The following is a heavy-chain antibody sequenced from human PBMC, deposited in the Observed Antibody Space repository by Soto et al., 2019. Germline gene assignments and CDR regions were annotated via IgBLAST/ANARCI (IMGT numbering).Heavy chain of an antibody. CDR2: VSPNGQGI. V-gene: IGHV3-23*01. CDR1: GVTLWMYG. CDR3: AKDRAYPTDYFHY. J-gene: IGHJ4*02. Sequence: LGLSCAASGVTLWMYGMGWVLQAPGKGLEWVSAVSPNGQGIYYADSVRGRFTISRDFSKNTVFLHMDSLRAEDTAVYYCAKDRAYPTDYFHYSGQGTLVTVSS.